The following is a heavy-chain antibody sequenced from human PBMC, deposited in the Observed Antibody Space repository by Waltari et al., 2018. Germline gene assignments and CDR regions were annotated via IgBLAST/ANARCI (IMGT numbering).Heavy chain of an antibody. Sequence: EVQLVESGGGLVQPGGSLRLSCAASGFSFSDYEMNWVRQAPGKGLEWVSYISGSCSTIYYADSVKGRFTISRDNAKDSLYLEMSDLRVEDTALYYCVVGFCSGGSCYSRDYWGQGTLVTVSS. CDR3: VVGFCSGGSCYSRDY. CDR1: GFSFSDYE. CDR2: ISGSCSTI. J-gene: IGHJ4*02. V-gene: IGHV3-48*03. D-gene: IGHD2-15*01.